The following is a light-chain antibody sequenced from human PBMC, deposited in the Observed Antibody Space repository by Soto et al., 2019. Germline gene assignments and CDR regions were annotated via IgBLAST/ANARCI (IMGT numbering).Light chain of an antibody. CDR3: AAWDDSLSGFVL. Sequence: QSVLTQPPSASGTPGQRVAISCSGSRSNIGSNYVYWYQQLPGTAPKLLIYRNNQRPSGVPDRFSGSKSGTSASLAISGLRSEDEADYYCAAWDDSLSGFVLFGGGTKLTVL. J-gene: IGLJ2*01. CDR2: RNN. V-gene: IGLV1-47*01. CDR1: RSNIGSNY.